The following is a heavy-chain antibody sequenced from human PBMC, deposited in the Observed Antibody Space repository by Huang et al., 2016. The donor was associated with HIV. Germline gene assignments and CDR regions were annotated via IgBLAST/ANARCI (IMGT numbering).Heavy chain of an antibody. CDR2: IYSNGEG. Sequence: QITLRESGPALVKPTQTLTLTCTFSGFSLTTTGVGVGWIRQPPGQALEWLAFIYSNGEGRYGPSLSSRLTITKDTSKNQVVLTMTNMDPVDTATYYCAHSTDASAATFYFDFWGQGTLVAVSS. J-gene: IGHJ4*02. CDR1: GFSLTTTGVG. V-gene: IGHV2-5*01. CDR3: AHSTDASAATFYFDF. D-gene: IGHD6-25*01.